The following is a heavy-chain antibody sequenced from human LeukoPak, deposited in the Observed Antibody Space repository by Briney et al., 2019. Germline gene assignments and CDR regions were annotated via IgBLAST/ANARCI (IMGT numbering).Heavy chain of an antibody. CDR2: ISAYNGNT. CDR1: GYTFTSYG. Sequence: ASVKVSCKASGYTFTSYGISWVRQAPGQGLEWMGWISAYNGNTSYAQKFQGRVTMTRDTSTSTVYMELSSLRYEDTAVYYCARDSSSWYHLDYWGQGTLVTVSS. J-gene: IGHJ4*02. D-gene: IGHD6-13*01. CDR3: ARDSSSWYHLDY. V-gene: IGHV1-18*01.